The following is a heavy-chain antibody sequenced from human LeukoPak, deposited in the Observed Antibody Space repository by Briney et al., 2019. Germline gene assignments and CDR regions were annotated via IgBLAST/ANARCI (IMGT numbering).Heavy chain of an antibody. CDR2: ISGSGGST. V-gene: IGHV3-23*01. D-gene: IGHD6-19*01. CDR1: GFTFSTYG. Sequence: SGGTLRLSCVASGFTFSTYGMSWVRQAPGKGLEWVSAISGSGGSTYYADSVKGRFTISRDNSKNTLYLQMNSLRAEDTAVYYCAKKMGGVAGSFDYWGQGTLVTVSS. J-gene: IGHJ4*02. CDR3: AKKMGGVAGSFDY.